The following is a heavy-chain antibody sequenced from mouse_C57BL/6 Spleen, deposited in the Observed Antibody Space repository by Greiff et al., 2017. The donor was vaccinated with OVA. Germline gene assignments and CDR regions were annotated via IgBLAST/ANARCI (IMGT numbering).Heavy chain of an antibody. CDR3: ARSPSRGTSYFDY. J-gene: IGHJ2*01. Sequence: VKLQQSGPELVKPGASVKISCKASGYAFSSSWMNWVKQRPGKGLEWIGRIYPGDGDTNYNGKFKGKATLTADKSSSTAYMQLSSLTSEDSAVYFCARSPSRGTSYFDYWGQGTTLTVSS. CDR2: IYPGDGDT. D-gene: IGHD2-10*02. V-gene: IGHV1-82*01. CDR1: GYAFSSSW.